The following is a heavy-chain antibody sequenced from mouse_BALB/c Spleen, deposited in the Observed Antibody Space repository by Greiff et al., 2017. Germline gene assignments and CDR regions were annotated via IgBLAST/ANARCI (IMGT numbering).Heavy chain of an antibody. J-gene: IGHJ3*01. CDR2: INPSNGGT. CDR3: TRVPFLTGEFSF. V-gene: IGHV1S81*02. D-gene: IGHD4-1*01. CDR1: GYTFTSYY. Sequence: QVQLKQSGAELVKPGASVKLSCKASGYTFTSYYMYWVKQRPGQGLEWIGEINPSNGGTNFNEKFKSKATLTVDKSSSTAYMQLSSLTSEDSAVYYWTRVPFLTGEFSFRGQGTLVTVSA.